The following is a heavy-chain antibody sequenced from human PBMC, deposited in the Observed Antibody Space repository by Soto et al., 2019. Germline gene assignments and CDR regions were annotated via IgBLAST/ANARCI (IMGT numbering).Heavy chain of an antibody. CDR2: EYSGST. CDR3: ATYTSGGGGRGY. D-gene: IGHD3-16*01. Sequence: QVQLQESGPGLVKPSETLSLTCTVSCASLSRDHWNWIRQPPGKGLEWIGEYSGSTNYNPSLKSRVTMSVDTSKNQFSLKLSSVTAADTAVYFCATYTSGGGGRGYWGQGIPVTVSS. V-gene: IGHV4-59*08. J-gene: IGHJ4*02. CDR1: CASLSRDH.